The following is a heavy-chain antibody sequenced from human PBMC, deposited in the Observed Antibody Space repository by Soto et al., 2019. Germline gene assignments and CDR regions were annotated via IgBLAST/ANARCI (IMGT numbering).Heavy chain of an antibody. CDR1: SGPSSSHN. CDR3: VRQGIGSLHGLVDV. Sequence: QVQLQQSGPGLVKPSETLSLTCTVSSGPSSSHNWGWIRQSPGRGLEWIGYVYNTGGTSYNPSLKSRVTVSPDTSANHSPLPLSFVTAVDTAIYYCVRQGIGSLHGLVDVWGQGTTVSISS. CDR2: VYNTGGT. D-gene: IGHD1-26*01. V-gene: IGHV4-59*08. J-gene: IGHJ6*02.